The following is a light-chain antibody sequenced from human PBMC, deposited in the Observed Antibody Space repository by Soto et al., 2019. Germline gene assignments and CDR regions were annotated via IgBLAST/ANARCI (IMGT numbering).Light chain of an antibody. CDR2: GSS. CDR3: QQYGSSGT. CDR1: QSIKSSL. V-gene: IGKV3-20*01. Sequence: VLRQSEGALSLSPWKSSSHSYRASQSIKSSLLAWYQQKPGQAPRLLIYGSSNRATGIPDRFSGSGSGTDFTLTISRLEPEDFAVYYCQQYGSSGTFGQGTKVDIK. J-gene: IGKJ1*01.